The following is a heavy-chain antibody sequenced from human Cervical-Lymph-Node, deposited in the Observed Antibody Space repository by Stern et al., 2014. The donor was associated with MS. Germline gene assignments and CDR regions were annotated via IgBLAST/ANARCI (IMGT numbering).Heavy chain of an antibody. CDR1: GYSFTIYY. Sequence: VQLVESGAEVKKPGESLKISCKLSGYSFTIYYIAWVRQITGKGLEWMGVIYPYDSDTTYSPSFQGQVTISADKSITTAYLQWSSLRASDTAMYYCARHVQGFDYWGQGTLVTVSS. CDR3: ARHVQGFDY. CDR2: IYPYDSDT. J-gene: IGHJ4*02. V-gene: IGHV5-51*01.